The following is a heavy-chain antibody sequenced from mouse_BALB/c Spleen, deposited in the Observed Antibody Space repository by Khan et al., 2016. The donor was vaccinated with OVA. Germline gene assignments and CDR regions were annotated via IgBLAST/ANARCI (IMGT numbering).Heavy chain of an antibody. CDR1: GFTFSSFG. CDR2: ISSGSSTI. D-gene: IGHD1-1*01. V-gene: IGHV5-17*02. J-gene: IGHJ4*01. CDR3: ARPYYGSSSYAMDY. Sequence: EVELVESGGGLVQPGGSRKLSCAASGFTFSSFGMHWVRQAPEKGLEWVAYISSGSSTIYYADTVKGRFTISRDNTKNTLFLQMTSLRSEDTAMYYCARPYYGSSSYAMDYWGQGTSVTVSS.